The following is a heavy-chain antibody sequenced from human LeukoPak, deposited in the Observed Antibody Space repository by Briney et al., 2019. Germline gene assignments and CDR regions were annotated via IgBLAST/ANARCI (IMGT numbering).Heavy chain of an antibody. Sequence: PSETLSLTCTVSGASFSSSTYYWGWIRQPPGKGLEWIGSIYYTGATYYNPSLKSRVTISVVTSKNDFSLTLSSVTATDTAVYYCARHPRGFSVDYWGQGILVTVSS. CDR1: GASFSSSTYY. V-gene: IGHV4-39*01. CDR2: IYYTGAT. J-gene: IGHJ4*02. D-gene: IGHD5-12*01. CDR3: ARHPRGFSVDY.